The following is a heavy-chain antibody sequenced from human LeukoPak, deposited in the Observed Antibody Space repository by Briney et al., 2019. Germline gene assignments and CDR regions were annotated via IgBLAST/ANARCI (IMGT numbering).Heavy chain of an antibody. CDR2: ISGSGDST. D-gene: IGHD4-17*01. Sequence: GSLRLSCAASGFTFSYYAMSWVRQAPGKGLEWVSAISGSGDSTYYADSVKGRFTISRDNSKNTLYLQMNSLRVEDTAVYYCAKAIYGPQYYGMDVWGQGTTVTVSS. J-gene: IGHJ6*02. CDR1: GFTFSYYA. V-gene: IGHV3-23*01. CDR3: AKAIYGPQYYGMDV.